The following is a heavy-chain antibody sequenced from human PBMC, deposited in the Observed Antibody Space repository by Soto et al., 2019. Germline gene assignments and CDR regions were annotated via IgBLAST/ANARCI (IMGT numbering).Heavy chain of an antibody. D-gene: IGHD3-9*01. CDR2: IYYSGST. CDR3: ARDHYVYDILTGYGYYYGMEV. V-gene: IGHV4-30-4*01. J-gene: IGHJ6*02. CDR1: GGSISSGDYY. Sequence: SETLSLTCTVSGGSISSGDYYWSWIRQPPGKGLEWIGYIYYSGSTYYNPSLKSRVTISVDTSKNQFSLKLSSVTAADTAVYYCARDHYVYDILTGYGYYYGMEVLGQGTTVTASS.